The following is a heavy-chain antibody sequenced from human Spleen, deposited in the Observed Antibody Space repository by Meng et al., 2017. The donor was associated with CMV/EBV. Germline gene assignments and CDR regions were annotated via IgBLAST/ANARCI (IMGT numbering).Heavy chain of an antibody. J-gene: IGHJ4*02. V-gene: IGHV4-34*01. CDR2: INHSGST. CDR1: GGSFSGYY. D-gene: IGHD1-1*01. Sequence: SETLSLTCAVYGGSFSGYYWSWIRQPPGKGLEWIGEINHSGSTNYNPSLKSRVTISVDTSKNQFSLKLSSVTAADTAVYYCARVSYTGRYYFDYWGQGTLVTVSS. CDR3: ARVSYTGRYYFDY.